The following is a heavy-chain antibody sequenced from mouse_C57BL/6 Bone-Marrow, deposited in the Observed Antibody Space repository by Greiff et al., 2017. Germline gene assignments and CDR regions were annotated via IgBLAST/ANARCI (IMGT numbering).Heavy chain of an antibody. CDR2: IHPNSGST. V-gene: IGHV1-64*01. CDR3: ARSGITTVVSFDY. J-gene: IGHJ2*01. CDR1: GYTFTSYW. Sequence: QVQLQQPGAELVKPGASVKLSCKASGYTFTSYWMHWVKQRPGQGLEWIGMIHPNSGSTNYNEKFKSKATLTVAKSSSTAYMQLSSLTSEDSAVYYCARSGITTVVSFDYWGQGTTLTVSS. D-gene: IGHD1-1*01.